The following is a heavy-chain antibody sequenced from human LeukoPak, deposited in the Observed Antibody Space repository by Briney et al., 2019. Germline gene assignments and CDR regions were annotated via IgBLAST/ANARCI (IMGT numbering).Heavy chain of an antibody. CDR3: ARSGNYYDSSGYYYDH. Sequence: SETLSLTCTVSGGSVTSYSWSWIRQPPGKGLEWIGTIYYSESTYYNPSLKSRVTISVDTSKNQFSLKLSSVTAADTAVYYCARSGNYYDSSGYYYDHWGQGTLVTVSS. CDR1: GGSVTSYS. J-gene: IGHJ4*02. V-gene: IGHV4-39*01. D-gene: IGHD3-22*01. CDR2: IYYSEST.